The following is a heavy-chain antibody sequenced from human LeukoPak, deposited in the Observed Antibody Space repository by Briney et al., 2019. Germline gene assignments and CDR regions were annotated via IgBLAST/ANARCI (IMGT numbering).Heavy chain of an antibody. V-gene: IGHV1-69*13. CDR2: IIPIFGTA. CDR1: GGTFSSYA. CDR3: ARAIVAVTTPNGAFDI. D-gene: IGHD4-11*01. J-gene: IGHJ3*02. Sequence: ASVKVSCKASGGTFSSYAITWVRQAPGQGLEWIGGIIPIFGTASYAQKFQGRVTITADESTSTAYMELNSLRSEDSAVYYCARAIVAVTTPNGAFDIWGQGTMVTVSS.